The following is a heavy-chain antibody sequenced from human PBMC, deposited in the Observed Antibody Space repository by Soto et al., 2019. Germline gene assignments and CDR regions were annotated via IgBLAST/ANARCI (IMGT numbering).Heavy chain of an antibody. Sequence: QVQLVQSGAEVKKPGASVKVSCKASGYTFTSYAMHWVRQAPGQRLEWMGWINAGNGNTKYSQKIQGRVTITRDTSASTAYMGLSSLRSEETAVYYCARGFSGGDADLFDPWGQGTLGTVSA. CDR3: ARGFSGGDADLFDP. D-gene: IGHD2-21*02. CDR2: INAGNGNT. J-gene: IGHJ5*02. V-gene: IGHV1-3*01. CDR1: GYTFTSYA.